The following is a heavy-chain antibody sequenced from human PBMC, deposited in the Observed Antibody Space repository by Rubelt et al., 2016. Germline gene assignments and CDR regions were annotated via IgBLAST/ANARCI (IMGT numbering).Heavy chain of an antibody. J-gene: IGHJ4*02. CDR2: INTNTGNP. D-gene: IGHD6-13*01. Sequence: QVQLVQSGSELKKPGASVKVSCKASGYTFTSYAMNWVRQAPGQGLEWMGWINTNTGNPTFAPGFTGRFVFSLDTAVSTAYLQISSLKAEDTAVYYCARDLAAAGYEKFDYWGQGTLVTVSS. CDR1: GYTFTSYA. CDR3: ARDLAAAGYEKFDY. V-gene: IGHV7-4-1*02.